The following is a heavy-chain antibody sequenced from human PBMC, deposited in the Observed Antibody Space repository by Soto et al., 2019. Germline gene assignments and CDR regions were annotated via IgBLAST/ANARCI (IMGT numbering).Heavy chain of an antibody. CDR3: ARGYGDYSLMWFAP. CDR2: ISAYNGNT. Sequence: ASVKVSCTASGYTFTSYGISWVRQAPGQGLEWMGWISAYNGNTNYAQKLQGRVTMTTDTSTSTAYMELRSLRSDDTVVYFCARGYGDYSLMWFAPWGQGTLVTVSS. CDR1: GYTFTSYG. J-gene: IGHJ5*02. D-gene: IGHD4-17*01. V-gene: IGHV1-18*01.